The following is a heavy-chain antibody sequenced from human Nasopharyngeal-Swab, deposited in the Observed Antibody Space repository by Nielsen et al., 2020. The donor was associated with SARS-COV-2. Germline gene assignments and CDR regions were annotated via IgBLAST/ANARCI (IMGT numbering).Heavy chain of an antibody. V-gene: IGHV1-2*02. D-gene: IGHD6-19*01. CDR2: INPNSGGT. J-gene: IGHJ4*02. Sequence: ASVKVSCKASGYTFTSYAMHWVRQAPGQRLEWMGWINPNSGGTNYAQKFQGRVTMTRDTSISTAYMELSRLRSDDTAVYYCARVGESSGWDFDYWGQGTLVTVSS. CDR3: ARVGESSGWDFDY. CDR1: GYTFTSYA.